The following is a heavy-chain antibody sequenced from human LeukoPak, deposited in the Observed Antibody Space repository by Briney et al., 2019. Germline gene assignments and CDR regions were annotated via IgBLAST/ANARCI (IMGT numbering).Heavy chain of an antibody. CDR1: GFTFSDYY. Sequence: PGGSLRLSCAASGFTFSDYYMSWIRQAPGKGLEWVSYISSSGSTICYADSVKGRFTISRDNAKNSLYLQMNSLRAEDTAVYYCARAPTYSSSWYSKTAYFDYWGQGTLVTVSS. J-gene: IGHJ4*02. CDR2: ISSSGSTI. V-gene: IGHV3-11*01. D-gene: IGHD6-13*01. CDR3: ARAPTYSSSWYSKTAYFDY.